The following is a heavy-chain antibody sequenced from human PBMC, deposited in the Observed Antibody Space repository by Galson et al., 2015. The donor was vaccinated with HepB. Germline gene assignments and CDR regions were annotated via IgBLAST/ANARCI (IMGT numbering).Heavy chain of an antibody. J-gene: IGHJ6*02. CDR3: ARDLYDFWSGYSGLYGMDV. D-gene: IGHD3-3*01. CDR1: GFTFSSYG. Sequence: LRLSCAASGFTFSSYGMHWVRQAPGKGLEWVAVIWYDGSNKYYADSVKGRFTISRDNSKNTLYLQMNSLRAEDTAVYYCARDLYDFWSGYSGLYGMDVWGQGTTVTVSS. CDR2: IWYDGSNK. V-gene: IGHV3-33*01.